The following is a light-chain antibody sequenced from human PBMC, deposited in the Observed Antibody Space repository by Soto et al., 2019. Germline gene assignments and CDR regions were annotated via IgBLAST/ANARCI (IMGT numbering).Light chain of an antibody. CDR3: QQYVTSPRT. CDR2: GAS. J-gene: IGKJ1*01. V-gene: IGKV3-20*01. CDR1: QSLRPTY. Sequence: EVVLTQSPDTLSLSPGETATLSCRASQSLRPTYVAWYQQKPGQAPRLLIYGASFRATDIPSRFSGRGSGTDFTLSISRLEPEDFAVYYCQQYVTSPRTFGQGTKVEIK.